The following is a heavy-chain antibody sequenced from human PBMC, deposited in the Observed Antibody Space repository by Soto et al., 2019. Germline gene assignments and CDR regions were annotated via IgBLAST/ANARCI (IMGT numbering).Heavy chain of an antibody. J-gene: IGHJ6*02. Sequence: QVQLQESGPGLVKPSQTLSLTCTVSGGSISSGGYYWSWIRQHPGKGLEWIGYIYYSGSTYYNPSLKSRVTISVDTSKNQCSLKLSSVTAADTAVYYCARDRYGDSYYYYSGMNVWGQGTTVTVSS. CDR3: ARDRYGDSYYYYSGMNV. CDR1: GGSISSGGYY. D-gene: IGHD4-17*01. V-gene: IGHV4-31*03. CDR2: IYYSGST.